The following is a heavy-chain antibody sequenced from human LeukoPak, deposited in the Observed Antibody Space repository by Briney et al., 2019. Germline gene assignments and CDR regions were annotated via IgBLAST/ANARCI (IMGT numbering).Heavy chain of an antibody. D-gene: IGHD1-26*01. J-gene: IGHJ4*02. CDR2: LYYSGRT. CDR3: ARHGYSGSYYDY. V-gene: IGHV4-39*01. CDR1: GXSISSSNYY. Sequence: PSETLSLTCTVSGXSISSSNYYWGWIRQPPGEGQEWIGSLYYSGRTYYNPSLKSRVTISVDTSKNQFSLKLTSVTAADTAVYYCARHGYSGSYYDYWGQGTLVTVSS.